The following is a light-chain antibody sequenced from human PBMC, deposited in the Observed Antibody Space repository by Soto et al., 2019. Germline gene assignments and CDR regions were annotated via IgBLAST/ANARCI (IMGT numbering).Light chain of an antibody. V-gene: IGLV2-8*01. Sequence: QSALTQPPSASGSPGQSVTISCTGTSSDVGGYNYVSWYQQHPGKAPKLMIYEVSKRPSGVPDRFSGAKSGNTASLPVSGLQADDDAAYYCSSYAGSNNVVFGGGTKLTVL. J-gene: IGLJ2*01. CDR3: SSYAGSNNVV. CDR2: EVS. CDR1: SSDVGGYNY.